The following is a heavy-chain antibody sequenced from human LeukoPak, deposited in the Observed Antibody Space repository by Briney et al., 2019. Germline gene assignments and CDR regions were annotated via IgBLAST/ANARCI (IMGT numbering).Heavy chain of an antibody. CDR2: ISGSGGST. Sequence: GGSLRLSCAASGFTFSSYAMSWVRQAPGKGLEWVSAISGSGGSTDYADSVKGRFTISRDNSKNTLYLQMNSLRAEDAAVYYCAKPPSSGYTLNWFDPWGQGTLVTVSS. J-gene: IGHJ5*02. V-gene: IGHV3-23*01. CDR3: AKPPSSGYTLNWFDP. D-gene: IGHD3-22*01. CDR1: GFTFSSYA.